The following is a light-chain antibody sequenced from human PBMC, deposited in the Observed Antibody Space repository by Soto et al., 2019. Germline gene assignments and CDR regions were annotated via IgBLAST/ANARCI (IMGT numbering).Light chain of an antibody. V-gene: IGKV1-5*03. CDR1: QSISSW. CDR2: KAS. Sequence: DIQMTQSPSTLSASVGDRVTITCRASQSISSWLAWYQQKPVKAPDLLIYKASSLESGVPSRFSGCGSGTACTITISSLQPDDFATYYCQQYYTYSRTFGQGTKVEIK. CDR3: QQYYTYSRT. J-gene: IGKJ1*01.